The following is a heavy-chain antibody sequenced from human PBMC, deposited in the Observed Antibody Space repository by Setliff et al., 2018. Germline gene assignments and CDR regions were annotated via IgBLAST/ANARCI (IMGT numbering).Heavy chain of an antibody. Sequence: PSETLSLTCTVSGDSISSGSYYWTWIRQPAGKRLEWIGRVYNSGTTYNAFFASRVTMSIDTSKNQFSLNLNSVTAADTALYYCAKESLAINTRWFDPWGQGILVTVS. J-gene: IGHJ5*02. CDR2: VYNSGT. CDR3: AKESLAINTRWFDP. D-gene: IGHD3-3*02. CDR1: GDSISSGSYY. V-gene: IGHV4-61*02.